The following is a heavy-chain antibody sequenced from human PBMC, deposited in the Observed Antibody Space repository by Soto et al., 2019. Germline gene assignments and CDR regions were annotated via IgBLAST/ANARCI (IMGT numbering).Heavy chain of an antibody. V-gene: IGHV4-30-4*01. CDR1: GDSISSGDYY. CDR2: IHYSGIT. D-gene: IGHD3-22*01. CDR3: ARDYYDRSRNAFDI. Sequence: SETLSLTSTVSGDSISSGDYYWSWIRQPPGKGLEWIGYIHYSGITYYNPSLKSRVSISVDRSKSQISLKVRSVTAADTAVYYCARDYYDRSRNAFDIWGRGTMVTVSS. J-gene: IGHJ3*02.